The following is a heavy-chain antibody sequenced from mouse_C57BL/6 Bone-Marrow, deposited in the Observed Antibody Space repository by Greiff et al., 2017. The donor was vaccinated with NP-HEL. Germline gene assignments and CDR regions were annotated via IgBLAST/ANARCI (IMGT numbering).Heavy chain of an antibody. J-gene: IGHJ2*01. CDR2: INPGRGGN. Sequence: QVQLQQSGAELVRPGTSVKVSCKASGYAFTNSLIEWVKQRPGQGLEWIGVINPGRGGNKYNEKFKGKATLTADKSSSTAYMQLSSLTSEDSAVYFCAIYGYDTLYCDYWGKGTTLTVSS. D-gene: IGHD2-2*01. V-gene: IGHV1-54*01. CDR1: GYAFTNSL. CDR3: AIYGYDTLYCDY.